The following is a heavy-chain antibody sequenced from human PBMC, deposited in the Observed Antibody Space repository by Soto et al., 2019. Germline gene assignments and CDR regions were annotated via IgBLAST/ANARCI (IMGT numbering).Heavy chain of an antibody. CDR2: IYYSGST. D-gene: IGHD1-26*01. J-gene: IGHJ4*02. CDR3: ARVPSRSGFVDY. CDR1: GGSISSGDYY. Sequence: SETLSLTCTVSGGSISSGDYYWSWIRQPPGKGLEWIGYIYYSGSTYYNPSLKSRVTISVDTSKNQFSLKLSSVTAADTAVYYCARVPSRSGFVDYWGQGTLVTVAS. V-gene: IGHV4-30-4*01.